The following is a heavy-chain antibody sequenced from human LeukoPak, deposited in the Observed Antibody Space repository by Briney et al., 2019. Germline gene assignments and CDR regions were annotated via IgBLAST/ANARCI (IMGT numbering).Heavy chain of an antibody. D-gene: IGHD2-2*01. CDR2: IIPNLGMA. CDR1: GYTFIDYY. CDR3: ARDLVCTMNCKDS. Sequence: SVKVSCKASGYTFIDYYIHWVRQAPGQGLEWMGRIIPNLGMALYAQKFKGRVTITADKSPSTAYMELSSLTSEDTAVYFCARDLVCTMNCKDSWGQGTLVTVS. J-gene: IGHJ4*02. V-gene: IGHV1-69*04.